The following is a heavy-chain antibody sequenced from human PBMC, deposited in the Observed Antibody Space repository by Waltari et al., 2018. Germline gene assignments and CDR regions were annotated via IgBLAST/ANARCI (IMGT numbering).Heavy chain of an antibody. CDR3: ARDFTGAAAGPPLGMDV. Sequence: QVQLVQSGAEVKKPGASVKVSCKASGYTFTGYYMHWVRQAPGQGLEWMGRTNPNRGGTNYAQKLQGRVTMTRDTSISTAYMELGRLSSDDTAVYYCARDFTGAAAGPPLGMDVWGQGTTVTVSS. CDR2: TNPNRGGT. J-gene: IGHJ6*02. D-gene: IGHD6-13*01. CDR1: GYTFTGYY. V-gene: IGHV1-2*06.